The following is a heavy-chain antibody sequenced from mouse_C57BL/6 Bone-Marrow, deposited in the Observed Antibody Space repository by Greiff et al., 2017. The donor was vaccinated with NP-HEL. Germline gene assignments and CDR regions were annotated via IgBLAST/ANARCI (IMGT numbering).Heavy chain of an antibody. CDR3: ARCDSSGYEAMDY. CDR2: IYPGDGDT. D-gene: IGHD3-2*02. Sequence: QVQLKESGPELVKPGASVKISCKASGYAFSSSWMNWVKQRPGKGLEWIGRIYPGDGDTNYNGKFKGKATLTADKSSSTAYMQLSSLTSEDSAVYFCARCDSSGYEAMDYWGQGTSVTVSS. V-gene: IGHV1-82*01. J-gene: IGHJ4*01. CDR1: GYAFSSSW.